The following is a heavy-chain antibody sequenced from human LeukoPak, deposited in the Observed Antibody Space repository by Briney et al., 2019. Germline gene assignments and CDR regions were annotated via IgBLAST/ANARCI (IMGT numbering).Heavy chain of an antibody. V-gene: IGHV3-21*01. CDR3: ARDRDDFWSGYYTSYFDY. Sequence: GGSLRLFCEASGFTFSSYSMNWVRRAPGRGRECLSSMSSSSCYILYADSVNARFTISRDNAKISLYLQMNSLRAEDTAVYCCARDRDDFWSGYYTSYFDYGGQGTLVTVSS. J-gene: IGHJ4*02. D-gene: IGHD3-3*01. CDR2: MSSSSCYI. CDR1: GFTFSSYS.